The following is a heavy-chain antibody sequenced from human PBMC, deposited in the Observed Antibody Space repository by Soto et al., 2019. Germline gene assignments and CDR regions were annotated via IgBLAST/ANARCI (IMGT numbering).Heavy chain of an antibody. Sequence: SETLSLTCAVYGGSFSGYYWSWIRQPPGKGLEWIGEINHSGSTNYNPSLKSRVTISVDTSKNQFSLKLSSVTAADTAVYYCARVRVTMVRGVVKSYYYYYMDVGGKGTTVTVSS. CDR1: GGSFSGYY. J-gene: IGHJ6*03. CDR2: INHSGST. CDR3: ARVRVTMVRGVVKSYYYYYMDV. V-gene: IGHV4-34*01. D-gene: IGHD3-10*01.